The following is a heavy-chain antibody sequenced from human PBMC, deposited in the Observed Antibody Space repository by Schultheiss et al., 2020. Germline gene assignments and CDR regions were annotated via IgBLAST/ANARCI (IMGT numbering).Heavy chain of an antibody. CDR3: ARSSGAVTTSDY. CDR2: ISYDGSNK. CDR1: GFTFSSYA. Sequence: GGSLRLSCAASGFTFSSYAIHWVRQTPGKGLEWVSVISYDGSNKYYSDSVKGRFTISRDNSKSTLSLQMNSLRAEDTAVYYCARSSGAVTTSDYWGQGTLVTVSS. J-gene: IGHJ4*02. D-gene: IGHD3-3*01. V-gene: IGHV3-30*04.